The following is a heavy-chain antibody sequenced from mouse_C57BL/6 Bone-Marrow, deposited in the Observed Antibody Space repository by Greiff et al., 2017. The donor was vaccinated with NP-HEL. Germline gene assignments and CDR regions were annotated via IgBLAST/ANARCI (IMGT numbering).Heavy chain of an antibody. D-gene: IGHD1-1*01. V-gene: IGHV1-42*01. Sequence: EVMLVESGPELVKPGASVKISCKASGYSFTGYYMNWVKQSPEKSLEWIGEINPSTGGTTYNQKFKAKATLTVDKSSSTAYMQLKSLTSEDSAVYYCARDGYYYGSDYWGQGTTLTVSS. CDR3: ARDGYYYGSDY. J-gene: IGHJ2*01. CDR1: GYSFTGYY. CDR2: INPSTGGT.